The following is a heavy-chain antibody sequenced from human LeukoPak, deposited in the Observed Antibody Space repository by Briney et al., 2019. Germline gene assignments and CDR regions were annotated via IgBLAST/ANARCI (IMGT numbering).Heavy chain of an antibody. J-gene: IGHJ4*02. D-gene: IGHD4-17*01. V-gene: IGHV4-38-2*01. CDR3: ARVTYVDDMLYQYFDY. Sequence: SETLSLTCAVSSYSIGSGSYWGWIRPSPGKGLEWVGSIFHSGNSCYNPSLKSRLTMSVDTSKNQFSLKLTSVTAADTALYYCARVTYVDDMLYQYFDYWGQGILVTVSS. CDR1: SYSIGSGSY. CDR2: IFHSGNS.